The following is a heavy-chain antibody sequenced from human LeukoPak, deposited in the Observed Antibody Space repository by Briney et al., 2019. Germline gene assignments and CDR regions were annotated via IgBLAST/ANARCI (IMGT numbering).Heavy chain of an antibody. CDR3: ARVTGSYYPFDY. Sequence: LPGGSLRLSCAASGFTVSSNYMSWVRQAPGKGLEWVSIIYSGGSTYYADSVKGRFTISRDNPKNTLYLQMNSLRAEDTAVYYCARVTGSYYPFDYWGQGTLVTVSS. CDR2: IYSGGST. J-gene: IGHJ4*02. CDR1: GFTVSSNY. D-gene: IGHD3-10*01. V-gene: IGHV3-53*01.